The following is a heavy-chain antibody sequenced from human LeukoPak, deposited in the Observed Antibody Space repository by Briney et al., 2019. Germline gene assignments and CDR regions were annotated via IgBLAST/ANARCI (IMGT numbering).Heavy chain of an antibody. Sequence: GGSLRLSCAASGFTFNSYGMHWVRQAPGKGLEWMAFIWYDGTNKYYADSVTGRFTISRDNSKNTLYLQMNSLRAEDTAVYYCAKTHGYCSSTTCYHNWFDPWGQGTLVTVSS. CDR2: IWYDGTNK. D-gene: IGHD2-2*03. V-gene: IGHV3-30*02. CDR1: GFTFNSYG. J-gene: IGHJ5*02. CDR3: AKTHGYCSSTTCYHNWFDP.